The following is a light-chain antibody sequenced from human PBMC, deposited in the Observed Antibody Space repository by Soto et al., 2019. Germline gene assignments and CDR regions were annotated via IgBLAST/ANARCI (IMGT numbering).Light chain of an antibody. CDR2: DVT. CDR3: SSYTSSSTPEV. CDR1: SSDVGGYNY. J-gene: IGLJ1*01. Sequence: QSALTQPASVSGSPGQSITISCTGTSSDVGGYNYVSWYQQHPVKAHKLMIYDVTNRPSGGSDRFSGSKSGNTASLTISGLQAEDEADYYCSSYTSSSTPEVFGTGTKVTVL. V-gene: IGLV2-14*01.